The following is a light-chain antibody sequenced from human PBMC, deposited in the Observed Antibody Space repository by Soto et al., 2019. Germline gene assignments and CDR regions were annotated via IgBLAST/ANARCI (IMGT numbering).Light chain of an antibody. Sequence: QSVLTQPASVSESPGQSITISCTGTSNDVGGYNYVSWYQQLPGKAPQLIIFDINNRPSGVSSRFSGSRSGNTASLTISGLQAEDEGDYYCTSFTSGSIPYVLRTGTKVTVL. CDR3: TSFTSGSIPYV. J-gene: IGLJ1*01. CDR2: DIN. CDR1: SNDVGGYNY. V-gene: IGLV2-14*03.